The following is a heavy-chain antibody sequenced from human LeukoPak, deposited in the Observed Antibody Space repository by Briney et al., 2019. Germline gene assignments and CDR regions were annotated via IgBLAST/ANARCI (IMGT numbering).Heavy chain of an antibody. CDR3: AKGSVLRYFDPFDY. CDR2: IKQDGSEK. Sequence: GGSLRLSCAASGFTFSSYWMSWVRQAPGKGLEWVANIKQDGSEKYYVDSVKGRFTISRDNAKNSLYLQMNSLRAEDTALYYCAKGSVLRYFDPFDYWGQGTLVTVSS. V-gene: IGHV3-7*03. D-gene: IGHD3-9*01. CDR1: GFTFSSYW. J-gene: IGHJ4*02.